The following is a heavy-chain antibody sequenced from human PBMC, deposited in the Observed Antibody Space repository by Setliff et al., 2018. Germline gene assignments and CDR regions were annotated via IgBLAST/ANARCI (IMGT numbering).Heavy chain of an antibody. J-gene: IGHJ4*02. Sequence: PSETLSLTCIVSGDSISDNYYYWTWIRQSPGKGLEWIGTVSFSGSTFYNPSLESRLTILLDTSKNHFSLTVTSVTAADAAMYFCARDPGFRSGTWSLDVWGQGTLVTVPQ. CDR1: GDSISDNYYY. V-gene: IGHV4-39*07. D-gene: IGHD3-16*02. CDR3: ARDPGFRSGTWSLDV. CDR2: VSFSGST.